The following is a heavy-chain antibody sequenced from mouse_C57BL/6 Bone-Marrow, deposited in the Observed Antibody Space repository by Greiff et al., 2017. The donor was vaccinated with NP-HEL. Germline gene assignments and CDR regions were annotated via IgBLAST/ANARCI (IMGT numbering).Heavy chain of an antibody. J-gene: IGHJ4*01. Sequence: EVKLKESGAELVRPGSSFPLSFPPSGYTFTSYGINWVKQRPGQGLEWIGYIYIGTGYTDYNEKFKGKATLTSDTSSSTAYMQLSSLTSEDSAIYFCARWDYDGSHAMDYWGQGTSVTVSS. CDR2: IYIGTGYT. CDR3: ARWDYDGSHAMDY. CDR1: GYTFTSYG. D-gene: IGHD2-4*01. V-gene: IGHV1-58*01.